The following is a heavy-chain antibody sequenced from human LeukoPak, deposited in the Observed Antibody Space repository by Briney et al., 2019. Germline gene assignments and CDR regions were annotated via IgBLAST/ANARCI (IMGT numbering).Heavy chain of an antibody. J-gene: IGHJ3*02. Sequence: TSQTLSLTCAVSGGSISGGGYSWSWIRQPPGKGLEWVGYIYHSGSTYYTPSLESRNTISVDKSKNQSALKLSAVSAADTAVYDCARGGGITGTTGAFDIWGQGTMVTVSS. D-gene: IGHD1-7*01. CDR3: ARGGGITGTTGAFDI. CDR1: GGSISGGGYS. CDR2: IYHSGST. V-gene: IGHV4-30-2*01.